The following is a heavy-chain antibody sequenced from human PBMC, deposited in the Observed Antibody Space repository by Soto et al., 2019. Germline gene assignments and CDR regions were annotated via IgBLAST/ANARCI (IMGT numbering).Heavy chain of an antibody. Sequence: QVQLVQSGAEVKKPGSSVKVSCKASGGTFNSYVFNWVRQAPGQGLEWMGGIISIFGTPNYGKKFQGRATITADDSTSTGLMELSSLKSADTAIYYFAGDLGSGCGQGDYWGQATAATVSS. V-gene: IGHV1-69*12. CDR2: IISIFGTP. CDR3: AGDLGSGCGQGDY. J-gene: IGHJ4*02. D-gene: IGHD6-19*01. CDR1: GGTFNSYV.